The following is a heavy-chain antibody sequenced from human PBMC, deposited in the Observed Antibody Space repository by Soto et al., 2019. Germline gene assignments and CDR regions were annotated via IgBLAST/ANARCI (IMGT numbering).Heavy chain of an antibody. CDR2: IYYSGST. Sequence: SETLSLTCTVSGGSISSGGYYWSWIRQHPGKGLEWIGYIYYSGSTYYNPSLKSRVTISVDTSKNQFSLKLSSVTAADTAVYYCARGVPPYYDILTGGFGRFDPWGQGTRVT. CDR1: GGSISSGGYY. J-gene: IGHJ5*02. CDR3: ARGVPPYYDILTGGFGRFDP. V-gene: IGHV4-31*03. D-gene: IGHD3-9*01.